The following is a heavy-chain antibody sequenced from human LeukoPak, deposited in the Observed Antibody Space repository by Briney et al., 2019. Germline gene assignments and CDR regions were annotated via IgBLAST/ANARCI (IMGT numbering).Heavy chain of an antibody. CDR1: GFTFSSYG. CDR2: ISYDGSNK. J-gene: IGHJ4*02. V-gene: IGHV3-30*18. Sequence: PGGSLRLSCAASGFTFSSYGMHWVRQAPGKGLEWVAVISYDGSNKYYADSVKGRFTISRDNSKNTLYLQMNSLRAEDTAVYYCAKDSWTGGKGVSYFDYWGQGTLVTVSS. D-gene: IGHD4-23*01. CDR3: AKDSWTGGKGVSYFDY.